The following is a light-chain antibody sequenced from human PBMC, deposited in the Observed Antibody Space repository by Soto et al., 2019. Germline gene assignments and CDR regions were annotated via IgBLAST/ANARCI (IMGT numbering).Light chain of an antibody. CDR2: GSS. CDR3: QQYNSYSRT. CDR1: QTIGSTY. V-gene: IGKV3D-15*01. Sequence: EIVMTQSPATLSVSPGERATLSCRASQTIGSTYLAWYQQKPGQAPRLLIFGSSNRATGIPDRFSGSGSGTDFTLSISSLQPDDFATYYCQQYNSYSRTFGQGTKVDIK. J-gene: IGKJ1*01.